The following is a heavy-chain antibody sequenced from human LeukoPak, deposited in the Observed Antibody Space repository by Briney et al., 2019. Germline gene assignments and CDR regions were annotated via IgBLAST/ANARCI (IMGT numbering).Heavy chain of an antibody. CDR1: GFTFKTYW. CDR2: IKQDGSEK. CDR3: ARERREYSGSYRIFDY. V-gene: IGHV3-7*01. J-gene: IGHJ4*02. D-gene: IGHD1-26*01. Sequence: GGSLRLSCAASGFTFKTYWMSWVRQAPWKGLEWVANIKQDGSEKHYLDSVKGRFTISRDNAKNSLYLEMNSLRAEDTAVYYCARERREYSGSYRIFDYWGQGTLVTVSS.